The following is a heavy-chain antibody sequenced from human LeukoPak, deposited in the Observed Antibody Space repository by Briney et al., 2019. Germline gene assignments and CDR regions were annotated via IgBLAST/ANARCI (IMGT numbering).Heavy chain of an antibody. V-gene: IGHV4-59*01. J-gene: IGHJ3*02. CDR3: ARDYYDSSGYYYVGAFDI. D-gene: IGHD3-22*01. CDR1: GGSISSYY. Sequence: KTSETLSLTCTVSGGSISSYYWSWIRQPPGKGLEWIGYIYYSGSTNYNPSLKSRVTISVDTSKNQFSLKLSSVTAADTAVYYCARDYYDSSGYYYVGAFDIWGQGTMVTVSS. CDR2: IYYSGST.